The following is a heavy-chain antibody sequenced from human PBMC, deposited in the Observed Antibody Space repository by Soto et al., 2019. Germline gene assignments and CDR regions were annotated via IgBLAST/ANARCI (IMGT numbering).Heavy chain of an antibody. V-gene: IGHV3-21*01. CDR1: GFTFSSYS. CDR2: ISSSSSYI. J-gene: IGHJ4*02. Sequence: EVQLVESGGGLVKPGGSLRLSCAASGFTFSSYSMNWVRQAPGKGLEWVSSISSSSSYIYYADSVKGRFTISRDNXXNSLYLQMNSLRAEDTAVYYCARGIAVAGTGGSSYWGQGTLVTVSS. D-gene: IGHD6-19*01. CDR3: ARGIAVAGTGGSSY.